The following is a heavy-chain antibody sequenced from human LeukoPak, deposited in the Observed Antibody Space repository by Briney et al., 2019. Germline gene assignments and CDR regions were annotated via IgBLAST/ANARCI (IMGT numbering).Heavy chain of an antibody. D-gene: IGHD4-17*01. CDR2: MNPNSGNT. Sequence: ASVKVSCKASGYTFTSYDINWVRQATGQGLEWMGWMNPNSGNTGYAQKFQGRVTITRNTSISTAYMELSSLRSEDTAVYYCARCYGDYWFGAFDIWGQGTMVTVSS. J-gene: IGHJ3*02. V-gene: IGHV1-8*03. CDR1: GYTFTSYD. CDR3: ARCYGDYWFGAFDI.